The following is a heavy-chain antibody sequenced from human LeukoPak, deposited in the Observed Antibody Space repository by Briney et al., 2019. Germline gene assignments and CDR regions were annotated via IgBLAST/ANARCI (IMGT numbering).Heavy chain of an antibody. V-gene: IGHV2-5*02. Sequence: SGPTLVNPTQTLTLTCTFSGFSLSLSGVGVGWIRQPPGKALEWLALIYWDDNKRYSPSLKSRLIITKDTSKNQVVLTMTNMDPVDTATYYCAHYYYDTSGFDYWGQGTLVTVSS. J-gene: IGHJ4*02. CDR3: AHYYYDTSGFDY. D-gene: IGHD3-22*01. CDR2: IYWDDNK. CDR1: GFSLSLSGVG.